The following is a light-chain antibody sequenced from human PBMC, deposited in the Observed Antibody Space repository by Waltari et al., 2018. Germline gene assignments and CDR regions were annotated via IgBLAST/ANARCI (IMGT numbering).Light chain of an antibody. Sequence: QSALTQPVSVSGSPGQSITISCTGTSSDVGGFNYVSWYQHHPGKAPKLMIYDVTKRPSGVSTRFSGSGSGNTASLTISGLQSEDEAYYYCSSYIRISASWVFGGGTKLTVL. CDR1: SSDVGGFNY. CDR3: SSYIRISASWV. J-gene: IGLJ3*02. V-gene: IGLV2-14*03. CDR2: DVT.